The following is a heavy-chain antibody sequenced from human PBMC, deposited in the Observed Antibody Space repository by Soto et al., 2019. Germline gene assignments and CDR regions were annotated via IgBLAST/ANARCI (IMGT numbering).Heavy chain of an antibody. Sequence: SETLSLTCTVSGGSVSSGIYYWSWIRQPPGKGLEWIGYIYYSGSTNYNPSLKSRVTISVDTSKNQFSLKLSSVTAADTAVYYCARSGVAYCGGDCYLEVDPWGQGTLVTVSS. V-gene: IGHV4-61*01. J-gene: IGHJ5*02. CDR1: GGSVSSGIYY. D-gene: IGHD2-21*02. CDR2: IYYSGST. CDR3: ARSGVAYCGGDCYLEVDP.